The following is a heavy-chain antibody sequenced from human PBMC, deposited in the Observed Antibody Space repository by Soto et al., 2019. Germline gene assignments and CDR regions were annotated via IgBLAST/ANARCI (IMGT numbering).Heavy chain of an antibody. D-gene: IGHD5-18*01. CDR2: INSDGSST. CDR3: ARAGYSYTPTYSGYYYYYGMDV. CDR1: GFTFSSYW. Sequence: GGSLRLSCAASGFTFSSYWMHWVRQAPGKGLVWVSRINSDGSSTSYADSVKGRFTISRDNAKNTLYLQMNSLRAEDTAVYYCARAGYSYTPTYSGYYYYYGMDVWGQGTMVTVSS. V-gene: IGHV3-74*01. J-gene: IGHJ6*02.